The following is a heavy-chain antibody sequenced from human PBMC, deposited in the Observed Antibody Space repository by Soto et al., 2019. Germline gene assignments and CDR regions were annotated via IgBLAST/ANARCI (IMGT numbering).Heavy chain of an antibody. CDR1: GFTFSSYS. D-gene: IGHD1-1*01. CDR3: ARGSRLDYHYMDV. CDR2: ISSSSSK. V-gene: IGHV3-21*05. Sequence: GSLRLSCAASGFTFSSYSMNLVRQAPGKGLEWVSYISSSSSKYYADSVKGRFTISRDNSKNTLYLQMNSLRAEDTAVYYCARGSRLDYHYMDVWGKGTTVTVS. J-gene: IGHJ6*03.